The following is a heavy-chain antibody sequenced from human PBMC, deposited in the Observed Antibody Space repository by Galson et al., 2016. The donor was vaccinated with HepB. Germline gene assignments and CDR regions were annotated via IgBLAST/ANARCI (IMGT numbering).Heavy chain of an antibody. J-gene: IGHJ3*01. D-gene: IGHD2-8*02. V-gene: IGHV3-30*04. CDR1: GFTFSDYT. CDR2: ISEDGTQK. Sequence: SLRLSCAASGFTFSDYTMHWIRQAPGQAPGEGLEWVAVISEDGTQKYLADSVKGRFTISRDNSRNTLYLQMNSLKAEDTAVYYCTIGGVGKYDALDVWGQGAMVTVSS. CDR3: TIGGVGKYDALDV.